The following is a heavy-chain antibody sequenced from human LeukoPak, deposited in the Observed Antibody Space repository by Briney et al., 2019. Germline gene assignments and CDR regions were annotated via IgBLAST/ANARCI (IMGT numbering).Heavy chain of an antibody. D-gene: IGHD3-22*01. V-gene: IGHV3-9*01. CDR1: GFTFDDYA. Sequence: GGSLRLSCAASGFTFDDYAMHWVRQAPGKGLEWVSGISWNSGSIGYADSVKGRFTISRDNAKNSLYLQMNSLRAEDTALYYYAKDTRRITMIVVEGAFDIWGQGTMVTVSS. J-gene: IGHJ3*02. CDR3: AKDTRRITMIVVEGAFDI. CDR2: ISWNSGSI.